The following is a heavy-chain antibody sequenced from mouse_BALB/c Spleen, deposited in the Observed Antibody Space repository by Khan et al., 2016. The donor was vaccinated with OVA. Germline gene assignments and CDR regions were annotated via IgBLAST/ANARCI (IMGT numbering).Heavy chain of an antibody. D-gene: IGHD2-1*01. CDR3: TTGNYGWFAY. V-gene: IGHV5-9-1*01. CDR2: NSSAATYT. J-gene: IGHJ3*01. CDR1: GFTFSTFV. Sequence: EVGLVESGGGLVEPGGSLKLSCAASGFTFSTFVMSWVRQTPGKRLEWVAANSSAATYTYSPDSVKGRFNITRDNAKNTLYLQMNSLTSEDSAIYYCTTGNYGWFAYWGQGTLVTVSA.